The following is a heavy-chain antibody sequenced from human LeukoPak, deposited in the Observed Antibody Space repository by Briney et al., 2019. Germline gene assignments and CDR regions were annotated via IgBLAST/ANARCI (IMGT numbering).Heavy chain of an antibody. Sequence: PSETLSLTCTVSGGSISSGDYYWSWIRQPPGKGLEWIGYIYYSGSTYYNPSLKSRVTISVDTSKNQFSLKPSSVTAADTAVYYCARGHSSCCPDYWGQGTLVTVSS. CDR1: GGSISSGDYY. D-gene: IGHD6-13*01. CDR2: IYYSGST. V-gene: IGHV4-30-4*08. J-gene: IGHJ4*02. CDR3: ARGHSSCCPDY.